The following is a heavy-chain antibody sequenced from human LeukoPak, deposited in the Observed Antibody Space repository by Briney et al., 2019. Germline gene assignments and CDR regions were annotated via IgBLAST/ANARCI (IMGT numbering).Heavy chain of an antibody. D-gene: IGHD3-9*01. Sequence: SETLSLTCTVSGGSISSYYWSWIRQPPGKGLEWIGYIYYSGSTNYNPSLKSRVTIPVDTSKNQFSLKLSSVTAADTAVYYCARGNYDILTGYYDYWGQGTLVTVSS. J-gene: IGHJ4*02. V-gene: IGHV4-59*01. CDR3: ARGNYDILTGYYDY. CDR2: IYYSGST. CDR1: GGSISSYY.